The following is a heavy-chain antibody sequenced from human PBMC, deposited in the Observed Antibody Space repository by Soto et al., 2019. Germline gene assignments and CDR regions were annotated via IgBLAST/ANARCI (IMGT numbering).Heavy chain of an antibody. Sequence: SETLSLTCTVSGSSTNSSGYYWGWIRQPPGKGLEWIGSMFYGVSTYYNPSLKSRVTVSVDTSKNQFSLNLRSVTAADTAVYYCARLPSRHLVDYWGQGTLVTVYS. D-gene: IGHD3-3*02. CDR1: GSSTNSSGYY. CDR2: MFYGVST. V-gene: IGHV4-39*01. CDR3: ARLPSRHLVDY. J-gene: IGHJ4*02.